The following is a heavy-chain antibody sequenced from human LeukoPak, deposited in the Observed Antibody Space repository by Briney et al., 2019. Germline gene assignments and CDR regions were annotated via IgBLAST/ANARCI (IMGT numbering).Heavy chain of an antibody. Sequence: GGSLRLSCAASGFTFSSYGMHWVRQAPGKGLEWVAFIRYDGSNKYYADSVKGRFTISRDNSKNTLHLQMNSLRAEDTAVYYCAKGKQPISAFDYWGQGTLVTVSS. V-gene: IGHV3-30*02. J-gene: IGHJ4*02. CDR1: GFTFSSYG. D-gene: IGHD3-3*01. CDR3: AKGKQPISAFDY. CDR2: IRYDGSNK.